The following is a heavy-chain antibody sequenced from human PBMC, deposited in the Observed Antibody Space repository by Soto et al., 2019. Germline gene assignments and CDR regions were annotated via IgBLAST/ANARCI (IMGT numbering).Heavy chain of an antibody. CDR1: GGSISSSNW. Sequence: QVQLQESGPGLVKPSGTLSLTCAVSGGSISSSNWWSWVRQPPGKGLEWIGEIYHSGSTNYNPSLKSLVTXXVXKXKTQFSLKLRSVTAADTAVYYCARRIAAAGKTLNDYWGQGTLVTVSS. D-gene: IGHD6-13*01. CDR2: IYHSGST. V-gene: IGHV4-4*02. CDR3: ARRIAAAGKTLNDY. J-gene: IGHJ4*02.